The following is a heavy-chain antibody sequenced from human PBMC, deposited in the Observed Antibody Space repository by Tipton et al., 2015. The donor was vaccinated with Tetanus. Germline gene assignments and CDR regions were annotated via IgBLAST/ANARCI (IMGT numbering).Heavy chain of an antibody. J-gene: IGHJ4*02. Sequence: QVQLVQPGAEVKPSETLSLTCAVYGESFSDYYWSWIRRPPGKGLEWIGEIHPSGITDYNPSLKSRVTISVDTSKNQFSLRLSSVTAADTAVYYCARRQTYCTNGFCPFENWGQGTLVTVSS. V-gene: IGHV4-34*01. CDR1: GESFSDYY. CDR3: ARRQTYCTNGFCPFEN. CDR2: IHPSGIT. D-gene: IGHD2-8*01.